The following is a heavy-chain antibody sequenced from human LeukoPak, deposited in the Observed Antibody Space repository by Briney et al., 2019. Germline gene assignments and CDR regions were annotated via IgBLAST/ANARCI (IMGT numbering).Heavy chain of an antibody. D-gene: IGHD2-15*01. CDR2: IYHSGST. J-gene: IGHJ4*02. CDR3: AWNYCSGDSCYSSLDY. Sequence: SGTLSLTCAVSGGSISSSNWWSWVRQPPGKGLEWIGEIYHSGSTNYNPSLKSRVTISVDKSKNQFSLKLSSVTAADTAVYYCAWNYCSGDSCYSSLDYWGQGTLVTVSS. V-gene: IGHV4-4*02. CDR1: GGSISSSNW.